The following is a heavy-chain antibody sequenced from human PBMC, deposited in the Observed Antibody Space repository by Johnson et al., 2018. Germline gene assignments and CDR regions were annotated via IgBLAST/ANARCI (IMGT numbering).Heavy chain of an antibody. V-gene: IGHV3-48*01. Sequence: EVQLLESGGGLVQPGGSLRLSCAVSGFTFSDYSINWVRQAPGKGLEWLAYISFRNNIIYYADSVKGRFTLSRENAKNSLYLQMISLRAEDTAVYYWAKEGALYDAVDIWGQGTMVTVSS. CDR3: AKEGALYDAVDI. J-gene: IGHJ3*02. CDR2: ISFRNNII. D-gene: IGHD5/OR15-5a*01. CDR1: GFTFSDYS.